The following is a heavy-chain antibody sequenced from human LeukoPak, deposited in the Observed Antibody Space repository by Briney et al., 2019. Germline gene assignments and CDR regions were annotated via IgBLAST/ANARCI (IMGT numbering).Heavy chain of an antibody. V-gene: IGHV4-30-4*08. D-gene: IGHD3-22*01. CDR1: GGSISSGDYY. CDR3: ARISVVTQGVFDY. Sequence: PSETLSLTCTVSGGSISSGDYYWSWIRQPPGKGLEWIGYIYYSGSTYYNPSLKSRVTISVDTSKNQFSLKLSSVTAADTAVYSCARISVVTQGVFDYWGQGTLVTVSS. CDR2: IYYSGST. J-gene: IGHJ4*02.